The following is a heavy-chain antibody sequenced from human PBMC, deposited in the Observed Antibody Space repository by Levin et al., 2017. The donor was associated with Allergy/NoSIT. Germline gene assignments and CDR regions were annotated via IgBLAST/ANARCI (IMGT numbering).Heavy chain of an antibody. CDR3: AGHWREAYASGWYWYFDL. V-gene: IGHV4-39*01. D-gene: IGHD6-19*01. Sequence: SETLSLTCSVSGGSISITSHYWGWIRQAPGKGLEWIGSIFYSGSTYYSPSLQSRVTVSVDTSRNLFSLKLNSVTAADTAVYYLAGHWREAYASGWYWYFDLWGRGTLVTVSS. CDR2: IFYSGST. CDR1: GGSISITSHY. J-gene: IGHJ2*01.